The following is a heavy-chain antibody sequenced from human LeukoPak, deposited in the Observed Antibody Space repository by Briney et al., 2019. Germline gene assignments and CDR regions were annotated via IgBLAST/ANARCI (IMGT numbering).Heavy chain of an antibody. J-gene: IGHJ4*01. CDR2: IYYSGST. CDR1: GGSISSHY. CDR3: ARITMFRGVFTD. V-gene: IGHV4-59*11. Sequence: PSETLSLTCTVSGGSISSHYWSWIRQPPGKGLEWIGYIYYSGSTNYNPSLKSRVTISVDTSKNQFSLKLSSVTAADTAVYYCARITMFRGVFTDWGQEPWSPSPQ. D-gene: IGHD3-10*01.